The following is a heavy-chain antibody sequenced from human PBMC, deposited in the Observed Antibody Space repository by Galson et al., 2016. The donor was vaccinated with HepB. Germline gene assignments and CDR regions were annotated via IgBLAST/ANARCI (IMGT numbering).Heavy chain of an antibody. CDR1: GASVTRGTAY. J-gene: IGHJ4*02. CDR2: IHTSGRP. CDR3: ARLADNVPHRFYLDQ. V-gene: IGHV4-61*01. D-gene: IGHD1-1*01. Sequence: TLSLTCTVSGASVTRGTAYWTWIRQPPGKGLEFLGYIHTSGRPHYDPSLRGRLSISSDAAKNQVSLTLNSVTAADTAIYYCARLADNVPHRFYLDQWGQGTLLTVSS.